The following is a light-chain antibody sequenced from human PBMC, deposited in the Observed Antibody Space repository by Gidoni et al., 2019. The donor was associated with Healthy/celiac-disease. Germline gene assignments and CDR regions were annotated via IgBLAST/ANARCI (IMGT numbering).Light chain of an antibody. J-gene: IGKJ5*01. V-gene: IGKV3-11*01. CDR2: DAS. Sequence: DIVLTQSPATLSLSPGERATLSCRASQSVSSYLAWYQQKPGQAPRLLISDASNRATGIPARCSGSWSGTDFTLTISSLEPEDFAVYYCQQRRNWITFGQGTRLEIK. CDR3: QQRRNWIT. CDR1: QSVSSY.